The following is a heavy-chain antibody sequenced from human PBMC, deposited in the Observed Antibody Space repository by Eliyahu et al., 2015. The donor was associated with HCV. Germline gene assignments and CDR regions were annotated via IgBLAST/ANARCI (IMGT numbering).Heavy chain of an antibody. J-gene: IGHJ6*04. CDR1: GGSISSFF. Sequence: QVQLQESGPGLVKPSETLSLTCTVXGGSISSFFWTXXRXPAGKELEWIGRIYTTGTSGTTDYNPSLKSRLTMSVNTSKNQFSLKLTSVTAADTAVYYCARAPPYYGLDVWGKGTTVTVSS. V-gene: IGHV4-4*07. CDR2: IYTTGTSGTT. CDR3: ARAPPYYGLDV.